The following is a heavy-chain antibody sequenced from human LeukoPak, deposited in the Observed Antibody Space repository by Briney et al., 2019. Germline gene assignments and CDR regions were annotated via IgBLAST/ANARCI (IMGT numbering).Heavy chain of an antibody. Sequence: GGSLRLSCAASGFSLSEYYMSWIRQAPGKGLEWVSYIGSTIYYADSVKGRFTISRDNAKNPLYLQMNSLRAEDTAVYYCARDRGIVGTTGYYYMDVWGKGTTVTVSS. CDR2: IGSTI. J-gene: IGHJ6*03. V-gene: IGHV3-11*04. CDR1: GFSLSEYY. CDR3: ARDRGIVGTTGYYYMDV. D-gene: IGHD1-26*01.